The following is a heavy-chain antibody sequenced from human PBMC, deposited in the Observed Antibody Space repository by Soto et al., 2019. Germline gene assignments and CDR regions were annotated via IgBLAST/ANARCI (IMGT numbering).Heavy chain of an antibody. J-gene: IGHJ4*02. D-gene: IGHD3-10*02. CDR1: GGSIGSGNFY. V-gene: IGHV4-30-4*08. CDR3: ARQNVQIRPGFLDY. Sequence: SETLSLTCSVSGGSIGSGNFYWSWIRQPPGKGLEWLTSIYHTGTIYITPSLRSRLTISSDTSRNQFSLNLTSVTAADTALYFCARQNVQIRPGFLDYWGRGTLVTVSS. CDR2: IYHTGTI.